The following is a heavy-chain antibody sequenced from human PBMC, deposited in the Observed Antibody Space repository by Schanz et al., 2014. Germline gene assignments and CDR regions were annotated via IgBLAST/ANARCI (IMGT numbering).Heavy chain of an antibody. D-gene: IGHD6-13*01. CDR3: AGATYSSSWYGGSEYFQH. V-gene: IGHV1-18*04. J-gene: IGHJ1*01. Sequence: QVQLVQSGAEVKKPGASVKVSCKASGYTFTAYFIHWVRQAPGQGPEWMGWISDYNADTKYAQKVQGRVTMTTDTSTSTAYMELRSLRSDDTAVYYCAGATYSSSWYGGSEYFQHWGQGTLVTVSS. CDR2: ISDYNADT. CDR1: GYTFTAYF.